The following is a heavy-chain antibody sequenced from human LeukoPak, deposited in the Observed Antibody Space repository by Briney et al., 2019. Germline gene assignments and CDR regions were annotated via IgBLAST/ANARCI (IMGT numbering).Heavy chain of an antibody. CDR1: GFTFSSYA. CDR3: ARAGTGYSSSWYGL. CDR2: ISGSGGST. Sequence: PGGSLRLSCAASGFTFSSYAMSWVRQAPGEGLEWVSAISGSGGSTYYADSVKGRFTISRDNAKNTLYLQMNSLRAEDTAVYYCARAGTGYSSSWYGLWGQGTLVTVSS. V-gene: IGHV3-23*01. D-gene: IGHD6-13*01. J-gene: IGHJ4*02.